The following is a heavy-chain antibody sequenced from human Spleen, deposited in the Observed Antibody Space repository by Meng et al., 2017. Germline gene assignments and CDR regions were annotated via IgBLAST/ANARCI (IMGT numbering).Heavy chain of an antibody. CDR3: ARVDSSGWHFDY. CDR2: LYDSGKT. J-gene: IGHJ4*02. V-gene: IGHV4-59*01. D-gene: IGHD6-19*01. CDR1: GGSISNYY. Sequence: QVQLRDAGPGLVKPPETLSLPCAVSGGSISNYYGSWIRQPPGKELEWLGYLYDSGKTSYRPSLKSRVSISADPSKNQFSLKLSSVTAADTAVYYCARVDSSGWHFDYWGQGTLVTVSS.